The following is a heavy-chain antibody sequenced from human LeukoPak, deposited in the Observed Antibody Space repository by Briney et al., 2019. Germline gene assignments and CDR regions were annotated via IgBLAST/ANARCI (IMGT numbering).Heavy chain of an antibody. CDR1: GFTFSSYA. V-gene: IGHV3-23*01. Sequence: PGGSLRLSCAASGFTFSSYAMSWVRQAPGKGLEWVSAISGSGGSTSYADSVKGRFTISRDNSKNTLYLQMNSLRAEDTAVYYCAKAGDIVVVPAATPDDAFDIWGQGTMVTVSS. CDR3: AKAGDIVVVPAATPDDAFDI. D-gene: IGHD2-2*01. CDR2: ISGSGGST. J-gene: IGHJ3*02.